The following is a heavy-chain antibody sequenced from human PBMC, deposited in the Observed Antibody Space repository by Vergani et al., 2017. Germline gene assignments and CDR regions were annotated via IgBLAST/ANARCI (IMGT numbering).Heavy chain of an antibody. J-gene: IGHJ3*02. CDR2: IYYSVST. CDR3: ARDRTISYCDGSGSYYDPINAFDI. V-gene: IGHV4-59*01. Sequence: QVQLQESGPGLVKPSETLSLTCTVSGGSISSYYWSWIRQPPGTGLEWIGYIYYSVSTNYNPSLKSRVTISVDTSKNQFSLKLSSVTAADTAVYYCARDRTISYCDGSGSYYDPINAFDIWGQGTMVTVSS. CDR1: GGSISSYY. D-gene: IGHD3-10*01.